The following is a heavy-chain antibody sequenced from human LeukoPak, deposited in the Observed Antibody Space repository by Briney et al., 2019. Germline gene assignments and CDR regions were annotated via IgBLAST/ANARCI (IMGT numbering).Heavy chain of an antibody. D-gene: IGHD6-13*01. Sequence: TSQTLSLTCTVSGGSISSGSYYWSWIWQPAGKGLEWIGRIYTSGSTNYNPSLKSRVTISVDTSKNQFSLKLSSVTAADTAVYYCARAGGIAAAGKGFDPWGQGTLVTVSS. J-gene: IGHJ5*02. CDR3: ARAGGIAAAGKGFDP. CDR1: GGSISSGSYY. CDR2: IYTSGST. V-gene: IGHV4-61*02.